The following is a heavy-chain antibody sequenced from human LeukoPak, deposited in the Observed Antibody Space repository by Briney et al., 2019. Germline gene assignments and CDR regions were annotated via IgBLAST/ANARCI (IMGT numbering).Heavy chain of an antibody. CDR2: ISDSGADT. V-gene: IGHV3-23*01. CDR1: GITFSRYA. J-gene: IGHJ4*02. CDR3: AKMGWTAYDYTYY. D-gene: IGHD5-12*01. Sequence: GGSLRLSCAASGITFSRYAMSWVRQAPGKGLEWVSVISDSGADTYYTDSVKGRFTISRDSSKNTLYLQMNSLRAEDTAVYYCAKMGWTAYDYTYYWGQGTLVTVSS.